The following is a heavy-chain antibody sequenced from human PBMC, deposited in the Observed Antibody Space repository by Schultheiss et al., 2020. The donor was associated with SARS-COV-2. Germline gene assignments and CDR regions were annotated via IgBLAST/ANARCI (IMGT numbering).Heavy chain of an antibody. CDR1: GGTFSSYA. V-gene: IGHV1-46*01. J-gene: IGHJ4*02. D-gene: IGHD6-13*01. Sequence: ASVKVSCKASGGTFSSYAISWVRQAPGQGLEWMGIINPSGGSTSYAQKFQGRVTMTRDTSTSTVYMELSSLRSEDTAVYYCASGIAAAGPNLDYWGQGTLVTVSS. CDR2: INPSGGST. CDR3: ASGIAAAGPNLDY.